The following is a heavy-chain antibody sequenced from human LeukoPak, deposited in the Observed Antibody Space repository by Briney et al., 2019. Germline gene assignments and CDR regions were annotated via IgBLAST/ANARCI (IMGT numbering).Heavy chain of an antibody. D-gene: IGHD3-10*01. CDR2: ISGSGGST. J-gene: IGHJ5*02. CDR1: GFTFSSYA. Sequence: GGSLRLSCAASGFTFSSYAMSWVRQAPGKGLEWVSAISGSGGSTYYADSVKGRFTISRDNSKNTLYLQVNSLRAEDTAVYYCAKDPSNYYGSGAGNWFDPWGQGTLVTVSS. CDR3: AKDPSNYYGSGAGNWFDP. V-gene: IGHV3-23*01.